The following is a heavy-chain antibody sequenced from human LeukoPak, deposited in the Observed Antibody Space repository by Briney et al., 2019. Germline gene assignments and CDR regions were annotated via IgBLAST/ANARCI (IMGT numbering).Heavy chain of an antibody. CDR1: GFTFSSYW. D-gene: IGHD4-17*01. Sequence: GGSLRLSCAASGFTFSSYWMSWVRQAPGKGLEWVANIKQDGSEKYYVDSVKGRFTISRDNAKNSLYLQMNSLRADDTAVDFCARGQTTMTNWGQGTLVTVSS. V-gene: IGHV3-7*03. CDR2: IKQDGSEK. CDR3: ARGQTTMTN. J-gene: IGHJ4*02.